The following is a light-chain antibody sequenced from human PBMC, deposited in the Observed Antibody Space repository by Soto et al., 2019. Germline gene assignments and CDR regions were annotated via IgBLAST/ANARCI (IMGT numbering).Light chain of an antibody. CDR1: QGISNY. CDR2: AAS. J-gene: IGKJ1*01. CDR3: QKYSSASRT. V-gene: IGKV1-27*01. Sequence: DIQMTQSPSSLSASVRDRVTITCRASQGISNYLAWYQQKPGKVPKLLIYAASTLQSGVPSRFSGSGSGTHLTLTISSLQPEDVATYYCQKYSSASRTFGQGTMGEIK.